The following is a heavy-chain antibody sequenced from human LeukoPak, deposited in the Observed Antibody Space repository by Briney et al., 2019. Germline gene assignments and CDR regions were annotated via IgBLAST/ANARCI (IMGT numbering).Heavy chain of an antibody. Sequence: SETLSLTXTVSGGSVRSYYWSWIRQPPGEGLEWIAYIHNTGSTNYNPSLKSRVTISLDTSKNEFSLKLTSVTAADTAVYYCVRDWEGFNFDIWGQGTMVTVSS. J-gene: IGHJ3*02. CDR3: VRDWEGFNFDI. CDR2: IHNTGST. CDR1: GGSVRSYY. D-gene: IGHD1-26*01. V-gene: IGHV4-59*02.